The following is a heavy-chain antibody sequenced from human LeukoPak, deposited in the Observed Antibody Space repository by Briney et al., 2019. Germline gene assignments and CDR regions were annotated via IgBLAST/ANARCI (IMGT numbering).Heavy chain of an antibody. Sequence: GGSLKLSCADSKFSFSGSTIHWVRQASGKGLAWIGHIRSKDYSYATVYAASVEGRFTISRDDSKNTAYLQMNSLKIEDTAVYYCIRDGLGNTGMNYWGQGTPVTVSS. CDR1: KFSFSGST. V-gene: IGHV3-73*01. J-gene: IGHJ4*02. CDR3: IRDGLGNTGMNY. CDR2: IRSKDYSYAT. D-gene: IGHD1-7*01.